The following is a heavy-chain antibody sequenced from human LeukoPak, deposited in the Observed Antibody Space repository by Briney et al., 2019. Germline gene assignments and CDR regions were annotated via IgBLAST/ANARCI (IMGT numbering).Heavy chain of an antibody. CDR1: GYTFTGYY. CDR2: INPNSGGT. CDR3: AKGYCSSTSCYGFDY. J-gene: IGHJ4*02. V-gene: IGHV1-2*02. Sequence: ASVKVSCKASGYTFTGYYMHWVRQAPGQGLEWMGWINPNSGGTNYAQKFQGRVTMTRDTSISTAYMELSRLRSDDTAVYYCAKGYCSSTSCYGFDYWGQGTLVTVSP. D-gene: IGHD2-2*01.